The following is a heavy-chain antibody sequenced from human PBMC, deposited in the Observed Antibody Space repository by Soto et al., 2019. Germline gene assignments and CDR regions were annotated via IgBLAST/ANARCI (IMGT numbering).Heavy chain of an antibody. CDR3: TTEDLVTPLWQLVVY. J-gene: IGHJ4*02. Sequence: GGSLRLSCAASGFTFSNAWMNWVRQTPGKGLEWVGRIKSKTDGGTTDYAAPVKGRFTISRDDSKNTLYLQMNSLKTEDTAVYYCTTEDLVTPLWQLVVYWGQGTLVTVSS. V-gene: IGHV3-15*07. CDR2: IKSKTDGGTT. D-gene: IGHD6-6*01. CDR1: GFTFSNAW.